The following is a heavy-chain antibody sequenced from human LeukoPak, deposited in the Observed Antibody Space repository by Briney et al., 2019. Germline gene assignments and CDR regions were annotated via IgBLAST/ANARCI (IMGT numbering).Heavy chain of an antibody. J-gene: IGHJ3*02. D-gene: IGHD1-26*01. CDR1: GFTFSSYE. CDR3: ARDRRRHELVALKKSTNAFDI. V-gene: IGHV3-48*03. Sequence: GGSLRLPCAASGFTFSSYEMNWVRQAPGKGLEWVSYISSSGSTIYYADSVKGRFTISRDNAKNSLYLQMNSLRAEDTAVYYCARDRRRHELVALKKSTNAFDIWGQGTMVTVSS. CDR2: ISSSGSTI.